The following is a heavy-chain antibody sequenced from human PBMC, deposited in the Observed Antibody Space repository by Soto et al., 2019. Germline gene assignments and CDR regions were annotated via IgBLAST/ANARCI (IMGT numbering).Heavy chain of an antibody. Sequence: GGSLRLSCAASGFTFSSYAMSWVRQAPGKGLEWVSAISGSGGSTYYADSVKGRFTISRDNSKNTLYLQMNSLRAEDTAVYYCSWSLYAGFPYYFDYWGQGTPVTVSS. CDR2: ISGSGGST. D-gene: IGHD2-8*01. J-gene: IGHJ4*02. CDR3: SWSLYAGFPYYFDY. V-gene: IGHV3-23*01. CDR1: GFTFSSYA.